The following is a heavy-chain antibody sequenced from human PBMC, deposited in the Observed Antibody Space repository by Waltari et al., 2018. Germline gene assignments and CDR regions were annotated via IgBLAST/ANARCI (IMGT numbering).Heavy chain of an antibody. CDR3: ATRTPYDFWSGYYGGFDY. CDR2: IYHSGST. D-gene: IGHD3-3*01. V-gene: IGHV4-38-2*02. J-gene: IGHJ4*02. Sequence: QVQLQESGPGLVKPSETLYRNCTVSGYSISSGYYWGWLRHPHGKGLEWIGSIYHSGSTYYNPSLKSRVTISVDTSKNQFSLKLSSVTAADTAVYYCATRTPYDFWSGYYGGFDYWGQGTLVTVSS. CDR1: GYSISSGYY.